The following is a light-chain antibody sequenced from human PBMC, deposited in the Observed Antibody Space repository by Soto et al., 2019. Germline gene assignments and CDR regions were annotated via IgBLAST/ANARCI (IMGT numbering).Light chain of an antibody. CDR2: EVD. J-gene: IGLJ1*01. Sequence: QSVLTQPASVSGSPGQSITISCTGTRSDVGFYNYVSWYQQQHPGKAPKLMIYEVDNRPSGVSIRFSGSKSGNTASLTISGLQAEDEADYYYSSYAHGSTYVFGTGTKVTAL. V-gene: IGLV2-14*01. CDR1: RSDVGFYNY. CDR3: SSYAHGSTYV.